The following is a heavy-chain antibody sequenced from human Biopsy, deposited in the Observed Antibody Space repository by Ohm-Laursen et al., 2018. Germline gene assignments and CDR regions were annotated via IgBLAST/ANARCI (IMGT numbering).Heavy chain of an antibody. V-gene: IGHV4-31*01. CDR2: IFNSANT. D-gene: IGHD3-10*01. Sequence: TLSLTCIVSGGSISSGGSYWSWIRQRPGKGLEWIGYIFNSANTYYNPSLKNLITISGDTSKNQFSLKLNSVTAADTAIYYCASEQSTQRWFGEFSPLFRGQGTLVTVSP. J-gene: IGHJ4*02. CDR1: GGSISSGGSY. CDR3: ASEQSTQRWFGEFSPLF.